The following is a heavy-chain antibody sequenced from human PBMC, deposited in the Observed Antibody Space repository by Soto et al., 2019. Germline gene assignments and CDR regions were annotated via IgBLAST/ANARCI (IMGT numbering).Heavy chain of an antibody. J-gene: IGHJ4*02. Sequence: GGSLRLSCAASGFTFSSYSMNWVRQAPGKGLEWVSYISSSSSTIYYADSVKGRFTISRDNAKNSLYLQMNSLRAEDTAVYYCARDQNKYYDFWSGYYGPFDYWGQGTLVTVSS. CDR3: ARDQNKYYDFWSGYYGPFDY. D-gene: IGHD3-3*01. V-gene: IGHV3-48*01. CDR1: GFTFSSYS. CDR2: ISSSSSTI.